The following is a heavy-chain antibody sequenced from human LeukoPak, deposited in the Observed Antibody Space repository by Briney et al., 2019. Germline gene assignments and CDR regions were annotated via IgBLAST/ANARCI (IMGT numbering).Heavy chain of an antibody. Sequence: PSETLSLTCTVSGGSTSSSSYYWGWIRQPPGKGLEWTGSIYYSGSTYYNPSLKSRVTISVDTSKNQFSLKLSSVTAADTAVYYCARPTVYGDYGLNWGQGTLVTVSS. CDR2: IYYSGST. V-gene: IGHV4-39*01. D-gene: IGHD4-17*01. J-gene: IGHJ4*02. CDR1: GGSTSSSSYY. CDR3: ARPTVYGDYGLN.